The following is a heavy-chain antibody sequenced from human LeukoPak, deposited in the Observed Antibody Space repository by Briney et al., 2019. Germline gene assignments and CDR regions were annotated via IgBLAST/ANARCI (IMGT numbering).Heavy chain of an antibody. D-gene: IGHD6-6*01. J-gene: IGHJ6*02. Sequence: KPSETLSLTCTVSGGSISSSSYYWGWIRQPPGKGLEWIGSIYYSGSTYYNPSLKSRVTISLDTSKNQFSLKLSSVTAADTAVYYCASRYSSSAYYYYGMDVWGQGTTVTVSS. CDR1: GGSISSSSYY. V-gene: IGHV4-39*01. CDR2: IYYSGST. CDR3: ASRYSSSAYYYYGMDV.